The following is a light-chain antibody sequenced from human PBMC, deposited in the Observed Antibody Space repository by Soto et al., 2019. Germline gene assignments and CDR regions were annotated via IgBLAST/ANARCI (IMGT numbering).Light chain of an antibody. Sequence: TQSPSSLSASVGDRVTITCRASQNVRSNLAWYQQKPGQAPRLLIYGASTRATGVPARFSGSGSGTEFTLTISSLQSEDFAVYYCQQYTDWPLTFGGGTKVEIK. J-gene: IGKJ4*01. CDR2: GAS. CDR1: QNVRSN. V-gene: IGKV3-15*01. CDR3: QQYTDWPLT.